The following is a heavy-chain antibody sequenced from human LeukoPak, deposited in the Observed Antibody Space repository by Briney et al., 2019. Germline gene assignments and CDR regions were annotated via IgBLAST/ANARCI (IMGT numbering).Heavy chain of an antibody. V-gene: IGHV3-74*01. CDR2: ISFDGSDA. J-gene: IGHJ5*02. CDR3: AVSNWMDP. Sequence: GGSLRLSCAASGFTFSGFWMHWVRQAPGEGLVWVSCISFDGSDATYADSVKGRFTISRDNAKNTLHLQTDSLTVEDTAVYYCAVSNWMDPWGQGTLVTVSS. CDR1: GFTFSGFW.